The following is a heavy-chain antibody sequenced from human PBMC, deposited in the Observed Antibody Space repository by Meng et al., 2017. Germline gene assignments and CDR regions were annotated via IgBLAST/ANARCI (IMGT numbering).Heavy chain of an antibody. D-gene: IGHD3-22*01. V-gene: IGHV1-18*04. CDR2: ISAYNGNT. Sequence: ASVKVSCKASGYTFTSYYMHWVRQAPGQGLEWMGWISAYNGNTNYAQKLQGRVTMTTDTSTSTAYMELRSLRSDDTAVYYCARDRAPYDGGAFDIWGQGTMVTVSS. CDR3: ARDRAPYDGGAFDI. J-gene: IGHJ3*02. CDR1: GYTFTSYY.